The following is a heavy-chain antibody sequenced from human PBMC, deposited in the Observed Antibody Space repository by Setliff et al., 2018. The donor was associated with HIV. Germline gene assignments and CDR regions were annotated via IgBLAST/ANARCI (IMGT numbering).Heavy chain of an antibody. CDR1: GGSISSHY. Sequence: SETLSLTCTVSGGSISSHYWSWIRQSPGKGLEWIGYIYTSGITNYNPSLKSRVTISVDTSKNQFSLKLNSVTAADTAVYYCATRPADSKWYGVFDYWGQGALVTVSS. CDR3: ATRPADSKWYGVFDY. CDR2: IYTSGIT. D-gene: IGHD6-13*01. J-gene: IGHJ4*02. V-gene: IGHV4-4*09.